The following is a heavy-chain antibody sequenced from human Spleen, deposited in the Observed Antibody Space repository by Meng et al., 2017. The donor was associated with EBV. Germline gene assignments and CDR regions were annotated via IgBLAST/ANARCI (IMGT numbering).Heavy chain of an antibody. CDR3: VGGDEGRGYFHS. V-gene: IGHV4-30-2*01. D-gene: IGHD2-15*01. Sequence: QLQLHESGSGLVKPSQTLSLTCAVSGGSISSVGYSWNWIRQPPGKGLEWIGYIYHSASTYYDPSLKSRVTISVDRSKNQFSLKLSSVTAADTAVYYCVGGDEGRGYFHSWGQGTLVTVSS. CDR1: GGSISSVGYS. CDR2: IYHSAST. J-gene: IGHJ4*02.